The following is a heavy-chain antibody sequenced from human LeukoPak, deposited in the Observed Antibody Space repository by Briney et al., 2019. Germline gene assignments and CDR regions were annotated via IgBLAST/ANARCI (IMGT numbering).Heavy chain of an antibody. CDR2: ISSGSSYI. Sequence: PGGSLRLSCAASGFTFSSYSMNWVRQAPGKGLEWVSSISSGSSYIYYADSVKGRFTISRDNAKNSLYLQMNSLRAEDTAVYYCARVAAAGPIKNYYYMDVWGKGTTVTVSS. D-gene: IGHD6-13*01. V-gene: IGHV3-21*01. CDR1: GFTFSSYS. J-gene: IGHJ6*03. CDR3: ARVAAAGPIKNYYYMDV.